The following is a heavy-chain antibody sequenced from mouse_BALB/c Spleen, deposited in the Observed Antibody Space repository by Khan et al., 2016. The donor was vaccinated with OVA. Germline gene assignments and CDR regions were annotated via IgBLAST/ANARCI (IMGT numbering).Heavy chain of an antibody. Sequence: VQLQQSGPELMKPGASVKISCKASGYSFTTYYIHWVLQSHGKSLDWIGYIDPFSGDTTYNQKFKGKATLPVDKSSRTAYIHINNLKSEDSSVYYCTRHGYVSWFTYWGQGTLVTVSA. CDR2: IDPFSGDT. D-gene: IGHD2-2*01. V-gene: IGHV1S135*01. CDR1: GYSFTTYY. CDR3: TRHGYVSWFTY. J-gene: IGHJ3*01.